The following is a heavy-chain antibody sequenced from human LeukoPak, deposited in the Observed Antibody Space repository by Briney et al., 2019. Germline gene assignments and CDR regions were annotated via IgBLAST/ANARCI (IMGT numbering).Heavy chain of an antibody. V-gene: IGHV3-30*02. J-gene: IGHJ4*02. D-gene: IGHD3-10*01. Sequence: GGSLRLSCAASGFTFSTYGMHWVRQAPGKGLEWVAVIWYDGSNKYYADSVKGRFTISRDNSKNTLYLQMNSLRAEDTALYYCAKDRSDLLGDPAYFDYWGQGTLVTVSS. CDR2: IWYDGSNK. CDR3: AKDRSDLLGDPAYFDY. CDR1: GFTFSTYG.